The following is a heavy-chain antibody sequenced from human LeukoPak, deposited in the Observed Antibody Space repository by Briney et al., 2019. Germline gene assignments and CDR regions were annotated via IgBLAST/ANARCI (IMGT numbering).Heavy chain of an antibody. D-gene: IGHD6-13*01. CDR3: TKVIRGYSGSIDY. Sequence: PGGSLRLSCAASGFTFSRKTMNWVRQAPGKGLEWVGRIKSKNDGGTTEYAAPVRGRFTISRDDSENTLSLQMNSLKIEDTAVYYCTKVIRGYSGSIDYWGQGTLVSVSS. CDR2: IKSKNDGGTT. V-gene: IGHV3-15*01. J-gene: IGHJ4*02. CDR1: GFTFSRKT.